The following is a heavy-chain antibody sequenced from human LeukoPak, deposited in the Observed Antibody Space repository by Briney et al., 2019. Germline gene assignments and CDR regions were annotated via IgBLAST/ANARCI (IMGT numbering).Heavy chain of an antibody. CDR2: MNPNSGNT. D-gene: IGHD3-10*01. CDR3: ARQTFDYFDY. CDR1: GYTFTSYD. Sequence: ASVKVSCKASGYTFTSYDINWVRQATGQGLEWMGWMNPNSGNTGYAQKFQGRVTITRDTSASTAYMELSSLRSEDMAVYYCARQTFDYFDYWGQGTLVTVSS. V-gene: IGHV1-8*03. J-gene: IGHJ4*02.